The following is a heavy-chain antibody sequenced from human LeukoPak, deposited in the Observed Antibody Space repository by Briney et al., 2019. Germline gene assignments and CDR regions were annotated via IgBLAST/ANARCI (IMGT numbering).Heavy chain of an antibody. J-gene: IGHJ4*02. Sequence: SDTLSLTCTVSGGSISSFYWVWLRQPPRKGLEWIGYIYNSGSTDYNPSLKSRVTISVDTSKNQFSLKLSSVTAADTAVYYCARDVGGGSFFDYWGQGTLVTVSS. CDR2: IYNSGST. D-gene: IGHD2-15*01. CDR3: ARDVGGGSFFDY. CDR1: GGSISSFY. V-gene: IGHV4-59*01.